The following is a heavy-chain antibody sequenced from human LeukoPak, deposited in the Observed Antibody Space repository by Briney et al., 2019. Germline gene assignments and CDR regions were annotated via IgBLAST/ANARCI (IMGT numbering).Heavy chain of an antibody. CDR3: ARLEVAGINDY. Sequence: PSETLSLTCTVSGGSISSSSYYWGWIRKPPGKGLEWIGSIYYSGRTYYNPSLKSRVTISVDTSKNQFSLKLSSVTAADTAVYYCARLEVAGINDYWGQGTLVTVSS. CDR2: IYYSGRT. V-gene: IGHV4-39*01. D-gene: IGHD6-19*01. J-gene: IGHJ4*02. CDR1: GGSISSSSYY.